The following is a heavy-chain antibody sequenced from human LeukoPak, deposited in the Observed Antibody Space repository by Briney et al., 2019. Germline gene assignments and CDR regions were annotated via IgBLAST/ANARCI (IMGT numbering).Heavy chain of an antibody. V-gene: IGHV1-46*01. CDR1: GYTFTSYY. CDR3: ARSYGSGSYYNNWFDP. Sequence: ASVKVSCKASGYTFTSYYMHWVRQAPGQGLEWMGIINPSGGSASYAQKFQGRVTMTRDTSTSTVYIELSSLRSEDTAVYYCARSYGSGSYYNNWFDPWGQGTLVTVSS. CDR2: INPSGGSA. D-gene: IGHD3-10*01. J-gene: IGHJ5*02.